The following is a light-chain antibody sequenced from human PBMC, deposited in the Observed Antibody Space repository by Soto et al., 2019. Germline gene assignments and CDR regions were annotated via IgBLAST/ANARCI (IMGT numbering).Light chain of an antibody. CDR1: QSVSTNS. CDR2: GAS. J-gene: IGKJ4*01. V-gene: IGKV3-20*01. Sequence: EIVLTQSPDTLSLSPGERATLSCRASQSVSTNSLAWYQQKPGRAPRPLIYGASSRVTGTPDRFSGSGSGTDFTLFISRLEPEDFAVYYCQQYGSSVLTFGGGTKVEIK. CDR3: QQYGSSVLT.